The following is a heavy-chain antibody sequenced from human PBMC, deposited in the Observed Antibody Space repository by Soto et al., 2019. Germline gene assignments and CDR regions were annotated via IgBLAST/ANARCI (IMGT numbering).Heavy chain of an antibody. CDR1: GFTFSTYA. D-gene: IGHD3-10*01. J-gene: IGHJ4*02. Sequence: GGSLRLSCAASGFTFSTYAISWARQAPGKGLEWVSLISGSGGNTYYADSVKGRFTISRDNSKNTLYLQMNSLRAEDTAVYYCAKVHGSGNYHNFPDYWGQGTLVTVSS. CDR2: ISGSGGNT. CDR3: AKVHGSGNYHNFPDY. V-gene: IGHV3-23*01.